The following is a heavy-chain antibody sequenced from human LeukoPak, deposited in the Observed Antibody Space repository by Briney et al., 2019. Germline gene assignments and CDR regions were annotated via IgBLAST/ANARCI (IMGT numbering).Heavy chain of an antibody. J-gene: IGHJ6*03. CDR2: INPSGGST. V-gene: IGHV1-46*01. CDR1: GYTFTSYY. CDR3: ARDVRDGYNYYYYYYMDV. Sequence: ASVKVSCKASGYTFTSYYMHWVRQAPGQGLEWMGIINPSGGSTSYAQKFQGRVTMTRDMSTSTVYMELSRLRFDDTAVYYCARDVRDGYNYYYYYYMDVWGKGTTVTISS. D-gene: IGHD5-24*01.